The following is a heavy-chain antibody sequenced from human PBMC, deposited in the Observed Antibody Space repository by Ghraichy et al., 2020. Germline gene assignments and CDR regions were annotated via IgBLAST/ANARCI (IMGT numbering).Heavy chain of an antibody. Sequence: GESLNISCAASGFTFSSYGMHWVRQAPGKGFEWVTLISYDGGTIYYADSVKGRFTISRDNSKNTLYLQMNRLRAEDSAIYYCAKAQFYYDSRNYFHSWGQGTLVTVSS. D-gene: IGHD3-22*01. CDR1: GFTFSSYG. J-gene: IGHJ4*02. CDR3: AKAQFYYDSRNYFHS. V-gene: IGHV3-30*18. CDR2: ISYDGGTI.